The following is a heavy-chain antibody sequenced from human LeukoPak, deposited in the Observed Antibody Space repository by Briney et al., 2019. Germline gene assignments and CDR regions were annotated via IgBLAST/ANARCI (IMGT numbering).Heavy chain of an antibody. CDR3: ATVRGVIRLYGMDV. V-gene: IGHV7-4-1*02. J-gene: IGHJ6*02. Sequence: ASVKVSCKASGYTFTSYAMNWVRQAPGQGLEWMGWINTNTGNPTYAQGFTGRFVFSLDTSVSTAYLQISSLKAEDTAVYYCATVRGVIRLYGMDVWGQGTTVTVSS. CDR1: GYTFTSYA. D-gene: IGHD3-10*01. CDR2: INTNTGNP.